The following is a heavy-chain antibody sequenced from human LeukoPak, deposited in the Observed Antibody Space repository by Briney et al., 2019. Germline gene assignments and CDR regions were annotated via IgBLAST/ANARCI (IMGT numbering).Heavy chain of an antibody. CDR1: GYTFTSYA. D-gene: IGHD3-10*01. V-gene: IGHV1-2*02. J-gene: IGHJ4*02. CDR3: AKGHHVLLWFGESNYFDY. CDR2: INPNSGGT. Sequence: ASVKASCKASGYTFTSYAMNWVRQAPGQGLEWMGWINPNSGGTNYAQKFQGRVTMTRDTSISTAYMELSRLRSDDTTVYYCAKGHHVLLWFGESNYFDYWGQGTLVTVSS.